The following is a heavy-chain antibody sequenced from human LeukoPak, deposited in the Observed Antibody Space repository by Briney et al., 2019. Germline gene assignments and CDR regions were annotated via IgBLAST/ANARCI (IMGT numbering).Heavy chain of an antibody. D-gene: IGHD3-22*01. CDR3: AKDVAAAYYYDSSGYSNWFDP. CDR1: GFTFSSYA. Sequence: GSLSLSCAASGFTFSSYAMSWVRPAPGKGVEWVSAISCSGGSTYYADSVKGRFTISRDNSKNTLYLQMNSLRAEDTAVYYCAKDVAAAYYYDSSGYSNWFDPWGQGTLVTVSS. J-gene: IGHJ5*02. CDR2: ISCSGGST. V-gene: IGHV3-23*01.